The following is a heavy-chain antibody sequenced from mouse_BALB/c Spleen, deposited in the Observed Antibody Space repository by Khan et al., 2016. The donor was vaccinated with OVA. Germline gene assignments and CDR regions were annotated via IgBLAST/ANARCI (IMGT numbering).Heavy chain of an antibody. J-gene: IGHJ2*01. CDR1: GYTFTSYC. CDR2: TNPTNGRT. D-gene: IGHD1-1*01. Sequence: QVQLKQSGAELVKAGASVKMSCKASGYTFTSYCMHWVKQRLGQGLEWFAETNPTNGRTYYNEQFKSKATLTVDKSSSTAYMLLSGPAFADSAVYYFARSKKIVATYFDYWGQGTTLTVSS. CDR3: ARSKKIVATYFDY. V-gene: IGHV1S81*02.